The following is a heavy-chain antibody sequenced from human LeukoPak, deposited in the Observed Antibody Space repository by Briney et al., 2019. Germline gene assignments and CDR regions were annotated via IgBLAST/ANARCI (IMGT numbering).Heavy chain of an antibody. CDR3: ARDSGYSGYALDL. CDR1: GFSVSNNY. V-gene: IGHV3-66*01. D-gene: IGHD5-12*01. J-gene: IGHJ5*02. CDR2: IYSGENT. Sequence: PGGSLRLSCAASGFSVSNNYMSWVRQAPGKGLEWVSMIYSGENTYYLDSVKGRFTISRDNSKNKLYLQMYSLRAEDTAMYYCARDSGYSGYALDLWGQGNLVTVSS.